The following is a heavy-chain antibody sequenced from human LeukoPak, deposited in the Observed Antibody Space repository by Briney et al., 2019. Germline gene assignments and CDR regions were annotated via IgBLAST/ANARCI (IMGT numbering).Heavy chain of an antibody. J-gene: IGHJ4*02. Sequence: PGGSLRLSCAASGFTFSSYEMNWVRQAPGKGLEWVANIKQDGTEKDYVDSVKGRFTISRDNAKSSLYLQMNSLRAEDTAVYYCARAGNGFGYWGQGALVTVSS. CDR3: ARAGNGFGY. CDR2: IKQDGTEK. V-gene: IGHV3-7*01. CDR1: GFTFSSYE. D-gene: IGHD2-8*01.